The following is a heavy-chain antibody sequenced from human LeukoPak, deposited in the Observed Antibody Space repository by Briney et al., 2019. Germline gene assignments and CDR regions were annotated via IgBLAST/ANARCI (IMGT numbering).Heavy chain of an antibody. V-gene: IGHV3-23*01. J-gene: IGHJ4*02. Sequence: GGSLRLSCVASGFTFSSYAMSWVRQAPGKGLEWVSAVGGSGRNTYYADSVRGRFTVSRDNSKTTVHMEMSGLRAEDTAVYYCAKNPVGETNVFYFASWGQGDLITVSS. CDR3: AKNPVGETNVFYFAS. D-gene: IGHD3-16*01. CDR1: GFTFSSYA. CDR2: VGGSGRNT.